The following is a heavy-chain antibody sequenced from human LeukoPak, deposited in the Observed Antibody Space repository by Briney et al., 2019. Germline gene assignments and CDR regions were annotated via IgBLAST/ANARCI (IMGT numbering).Heavy chain of an antibody. CDR3: ARKSDYDSSGYYPVYY. J-gene: IGHJ4*02. V-gene: IGHV3-11*01. CDR2: ISSSGSTI. Sequence: GGSLRLSCAASGFTFSDYYMSWIRQAPGKGLEWVSYISSSGSTIYYADSVKGRFTISRDNAKNSLYLQMNSLRAEDTAVYYCARKSDYDSSGYYPVYYWGQGTLVTVS. CDR1: GFTFSDYY. D-gene: IGHD3-22*01.